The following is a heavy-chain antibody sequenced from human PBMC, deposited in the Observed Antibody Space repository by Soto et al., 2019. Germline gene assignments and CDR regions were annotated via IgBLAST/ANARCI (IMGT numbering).Heavy chain of an antibody. V-gene: IGHV4-59*01. CDR2: IYYSGST. CDR3: AREKSLGYCSGGSCYSNCGMDV. Sequence: SETLSLTCTVSGGSISSYYWSWIRQPPGKGLEWIGYIYYSGSTNYNPSLKSRVTISVDTSKNQFSLKLSSVTAADTAVYYCAREKSLGYCSGGSCYSNCGMDVWGQGTTVTVSS. J-gene: IGHJ6*02. D-gene: IGHD2-15*01. CDR1: GGSISSYY.